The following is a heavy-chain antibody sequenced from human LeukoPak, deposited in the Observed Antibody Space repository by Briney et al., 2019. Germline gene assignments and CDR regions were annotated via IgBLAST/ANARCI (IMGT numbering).Heavy chain of an antibody. CDR2: ITGSGGST. CDR1: GLTFSSHA. J-gene: IGHJ4*02. CDR3: ASRPPSETYFAVFDY. V-gene: IGHV3-23*01. D-gene: IGHD1-26*01. Sequence: PGGSLRLSCVASGLTFSSHAMTWVRQTPGKGLEGVSGITGSGGSTYHAESVKGRFTISRDNSKNTLYLQMNNLRAEDTAIYYCASRPPSETYFAVFDYWGQGTLVTVSS.